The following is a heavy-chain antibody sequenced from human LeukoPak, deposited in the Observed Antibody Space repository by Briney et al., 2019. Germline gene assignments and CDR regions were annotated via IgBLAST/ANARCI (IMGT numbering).Heavy chain of an antibody. CDR3: ARDSGYDIIDY. CDR2: IYTSGST. CDR1: GGSISNYY. Sequence: SETLSLTCTVSGGSISNYYWSWIRQPPGKGLEWIGHIYTSGSTNYNPSLKSRVTISVDTSKNRFSLKLTSVTAADTAVYYCARDSGYDIIDYWGQGTLVTVSS. D-gene: IGHD5-12*01. J-gene: IGHJ4*02. V-gene: IGHV4-4*08.